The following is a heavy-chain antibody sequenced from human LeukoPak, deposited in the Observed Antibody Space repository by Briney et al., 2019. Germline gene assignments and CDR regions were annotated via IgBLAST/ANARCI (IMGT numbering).Heavy chain of an antibody. CDR3: ARDPADQYSSSFFDY. CDR1: GDSVSSNSAA. V-gene: IGHV6-1*01. J-gene: IGHJ4*02. D-gene: IGHD6-13*01. Sequence: SQTLSLTCAISGDSVSSNSAALNWIRQSPSRGLEWLVRTYYRSKWYNDYAVSVKSRITINPDTSKNQFSLQLNSVTPEDTAVYYCARDPADQYSSSFFDYWGQGTLVTVSS. CDR2: TYYRSKWYN.